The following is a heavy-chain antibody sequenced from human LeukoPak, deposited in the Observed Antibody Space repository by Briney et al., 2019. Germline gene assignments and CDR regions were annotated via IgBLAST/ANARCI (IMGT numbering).Heavy chain of an antibody. J-gene: IGHJ5*01. D-gene: IGHD2-2*02. V-gene: IGHV4-34*01. CDR2: INHSGSS. Sequence: SETLSLTCAVHGGSFTGFYWSWIRQPPGKGLEWIGEINHSGSSTYNPSLESRVTVLLDTSKNQFSLYLFSVTAADTAVYYCASQRDAYLNWFDSWGQGILVTVSS. CDR1: GGSFTGFY. CDR3: ASQRDAYLNWFDS.